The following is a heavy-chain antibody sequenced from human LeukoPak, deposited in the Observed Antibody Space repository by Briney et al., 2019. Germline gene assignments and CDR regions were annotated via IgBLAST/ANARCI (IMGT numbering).Heavy chain of an antibody. CDR3: ARVLLVIIEVAGYYYGMDV. Sequence: SVKVSCKASGGTFSSYAISWVRQAPGQGLEWMGGIIPIFGTANYAQKFQGRVTITADESTSTAYMELSSLRSEDTAVYYCARVLLVIIEVAGYYYGMDVWGQGTTVTVSS. D-gene: IGHD3-9*01. CDR2: IIPIFGTA. CDR1: GGTFSSYA. J-gene: IGHJ6*02. V-gene: IGHV1-69*01.